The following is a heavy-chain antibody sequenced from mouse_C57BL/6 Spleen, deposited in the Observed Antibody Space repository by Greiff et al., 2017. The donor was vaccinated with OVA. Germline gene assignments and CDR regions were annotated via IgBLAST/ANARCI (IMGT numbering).Heavy chain of an antibody. CDR2: IYPSDSET. V-gene: IGHV1-61*01. CDR3: ARRDYDRYFDV. Sequence: QVQLKQPGAELVRPGSSVKLSCKASGYTFTSYWMDWVKQRPGQGLEWIGNIYPSDSETHYNQKFKDKATLTVDKSSSTAYMQLSSLTSEDSAVYYCARRDYDRYFDVWGTGTTVTVSS. CDR1: GYTFTSYW. D-gene: IGHD2-4*01. J-gene: IGHJ1*03.